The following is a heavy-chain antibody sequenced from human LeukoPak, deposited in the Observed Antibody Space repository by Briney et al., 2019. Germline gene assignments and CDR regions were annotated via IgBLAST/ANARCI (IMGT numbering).Heavy chain of an antibody. CDR1: GFTFSTYA. V-gene: IGHV3-23*01. Sequence: PGGSLRLSCAASGFTFSTYAMSWVRQAPGKGLEWVSGISGSGGRTYYADSVKGRFTISRDNSNNTLFMQLNSLRAEDTAVYYCAELGITMIGGVWGKGTTVTISS. J-gene: IGHJ6*04. CDR2: ISGSGGRT. CDR3: AELGITMIGGV. D-gene: IGHD3-10*02.